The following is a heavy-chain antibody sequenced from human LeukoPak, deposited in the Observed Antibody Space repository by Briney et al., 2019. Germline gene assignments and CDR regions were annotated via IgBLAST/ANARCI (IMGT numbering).Heavy chain of an antibody. Sequence: GGSLRLSCAASGFTFSSYAMSWVRQALGKGLEWVSAISGSGGSTYYADSVKGRFTISRDNSKNTLYLQMNSLRAEDTAVYYCAKDQNVDTATRWGQGTLVTVSS. CDR1: GFTFSSYA. V-gene: IGHV3-23*01. D-gene: IGHD5-18*01. CDR2: ISGSGGST. CDR3: AKDQNVDTATR. J-gene: IGHJ4*02.